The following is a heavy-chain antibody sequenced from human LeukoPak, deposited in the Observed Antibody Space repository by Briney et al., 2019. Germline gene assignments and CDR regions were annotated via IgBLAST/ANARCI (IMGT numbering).Heavy chain of an antibody. Sequence: PSETLSLTCAVYGGSFSGYYWSWIRQPPGKGLEWVGEINHSGSTNYNPSLKSRVTISVDTSKNQFSLKLSSVTAADTAVYYCARCSAAGNGPYYYYMDVWGKGTTVTVSS. CDR3: ARCSAAGNGPYYYYMDV. V-gene: IGHV4-34*01. D-gene: IGHD6-13*01. CDR2: INHSGST. J-gene: IGHJ6*03. CDR1: GGSFSGYY.